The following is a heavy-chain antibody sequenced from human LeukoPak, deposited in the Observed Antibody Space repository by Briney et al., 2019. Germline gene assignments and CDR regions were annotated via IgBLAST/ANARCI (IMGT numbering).Heavy chain of an antibody. D-gene: IGHD3-22*01. J-gene: IGHJ4*02. CDR2: FYHSGST. Sequence: PSETLSLTCTVSGGSISSYYWSWIRQPPGKGLEWIGYFYHSGSTNYNPSLKSRVTISVDTSKSHFSLKLSSVTAADTAVYYCARGQWLPVFDFWGQGTLVTVSS. CDR1: GGSISSYY. CDR3: ARGQWLPVFDF. V-gene: IGHV4-59*01.